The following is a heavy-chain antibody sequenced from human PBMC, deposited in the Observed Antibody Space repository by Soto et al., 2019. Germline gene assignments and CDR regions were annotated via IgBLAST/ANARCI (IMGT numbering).Heavy chain of an antibody. J-gene: IGHJ4*02. CDR1: GYAFTTYG. CDR3: ARGRYGDY. D-gene: IGHD1-1*01. V-gene: IGHV1-18*01. CDR2: ISAHNGNT. Sequence: QVHLVQSGAEVKKPGASVKVSCQGSGYAFTTYGITWVRQAPGQGLEWMGWISAHNGNTNYAQKLQGRVTVTRDTSTSTAYMGMMSLRYADTAVYSCARGRYGDYWGQGALVTVSS.